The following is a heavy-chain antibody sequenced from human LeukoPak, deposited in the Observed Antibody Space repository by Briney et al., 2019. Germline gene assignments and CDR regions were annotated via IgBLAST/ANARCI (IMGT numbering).Heavy chain of an antibody. V-gene: IGHV3-33*01. Sequence: PGRSLRLSCAASAFTFSSYGMHWVRQAPGKGLEWVAVIWYDGSNKYYADSVKGRFTISRDNSKNTLYLQMNSLRAEDTAVYSCARDPYSSGRGYYGMDVWGKGTTVTVSS. CDR2: IWYDGSNK. CDR3: ARDPYSSGRGYYGMDV. D-gene: IGHD6-25*01. CDR1: AFTFSSYG. J-gene: IGHJ6*04.